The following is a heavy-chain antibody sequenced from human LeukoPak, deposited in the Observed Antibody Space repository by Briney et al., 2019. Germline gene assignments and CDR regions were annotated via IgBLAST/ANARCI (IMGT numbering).Heavy chain of an antibody. CDR2: IYHSGST. D-gene: IGHD3-3*01. Sequence: SQTLSLTCAVSGGSISSGGYSWSWIRQPPGTGLEWIGYIYHSGSTYYNPSLKSRVTISVDRSKNQFSLKLSSVTAADTAVYYCARKISSDYYDFWSGYSSPGWFDPWGQGTLVTASS. CDR1: GGSISSGGYS. V-gene: IGHV4-30-2*01. CDR3: ARKISSDYYDFWSGYSSPGWFDP. J-gene: IGHJ5*02.